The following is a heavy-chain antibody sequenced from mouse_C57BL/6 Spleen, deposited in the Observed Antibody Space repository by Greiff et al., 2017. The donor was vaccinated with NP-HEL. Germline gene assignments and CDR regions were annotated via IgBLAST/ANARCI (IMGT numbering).Heavy chain of an antibody. J-gene: IGHJ4*01. CDR1: GFTFSDYG. CDR3: ASYGYHAIDY. V-gene: IGHV5-17*01. Sequence: EVQLVESGGGLVKPGGSLKLSCAASGFTFSDYGMHWVRQAPEKGLEWVAYICRGSSTIYYADTVKGRCTISRDNANNTLFLQMTSLRSEDTAMYYCASYGYHAIDYWGQGTSVTVSS. CDR2: ICRGSSTI. D-gene: IGHD1-1*02.